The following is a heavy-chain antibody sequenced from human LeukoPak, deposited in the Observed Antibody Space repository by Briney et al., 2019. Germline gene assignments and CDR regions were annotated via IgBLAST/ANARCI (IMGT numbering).Heavy chain of an antibody. D-gene: IGHD5-24*01. CDR2: ISSSSSYI. J-gene: IGHJ4*02. CDR3: ARDVEMATTPLFDY. CDR1: GFTFSSYS. V-gene: IGHV3-21*01. Sequence: GGSLRLSCAASGFTFSSYSMNWVRQAPGKGLEWVSSISSSSSYIYYADSVKGRFTISRDNAKNSLYLQMNSLRAEDTAVYYCARDVEMATTPLFDYWGQGTLVTVSS.